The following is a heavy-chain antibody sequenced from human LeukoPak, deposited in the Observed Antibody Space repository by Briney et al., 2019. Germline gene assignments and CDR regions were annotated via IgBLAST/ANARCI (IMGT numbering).Heavy chain of an antibody. D-gene: IGHD4-23*01. CDR3: ARVLGGKSGRSFDY. J-gene: IGHJ4*02. Sequence: SVKVSCKASGGTFSSYAISWVRQAPGQGLEWMGGIVPIFGTANYAQKFQGRVTITTDESTSTAYMELSSLRSEDTAVYYCARVLGGKSGRSFDYWGQGTLVTVSS. CDR2: IVPIFGTA. CDR1: GGTFSSYA. V-gene: IGHV1-69*05.